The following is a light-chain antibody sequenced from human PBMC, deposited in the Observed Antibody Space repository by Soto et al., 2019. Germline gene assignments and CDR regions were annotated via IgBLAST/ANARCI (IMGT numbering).Light chain of an antibody. CDR3: SSYTTSSTYYV. CDR1: SSDVGGYNY. J-gene: IGLJ1*01. CDR2: DVS. Sequence: QSALTQPASVSGSPGQSITISCTGTSSDVGGYNYVSWYQQHPGKAPKLMIYDVSNRPAGVSNRFSGSKSGNTASLTISGLQAEHEADYYCSSYTTSSTYYVFGTGTKLTGL. V-gene: IGLV2-14*01.